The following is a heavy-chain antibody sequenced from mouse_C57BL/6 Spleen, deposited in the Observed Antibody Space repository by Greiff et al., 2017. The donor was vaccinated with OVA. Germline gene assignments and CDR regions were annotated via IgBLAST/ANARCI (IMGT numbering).Heavy chain of an antibody. D-gene: IGHD2-3*01. CDR2: IYPGDGDT. J-gene: IGHJ3*01. CDR3: ARGIYDGYPSY. Sequence: VKLMESGAELVKPGASVKISCKASGYAFSSYWMNWVKQRPGKGLEWIGQIYPGDGDTNYNGKFKGKATLTADKSSSTAYMQLSSLTSEDSAVYFCARGIYDGYPSYWGQGTLVTVSA. CDR1: GYAFSSYW. V-gene: IGHV1-80*01.